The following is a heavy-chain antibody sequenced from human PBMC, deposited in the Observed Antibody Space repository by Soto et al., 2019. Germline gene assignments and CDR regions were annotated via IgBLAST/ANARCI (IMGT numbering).Heavy chain of an antibody. CDR2: INAGNGNT. CDR1: GYTFTSYA. J-gene: IGHJ4*02. D-gene: IGHD2-15*01. V-gene: IGHV1-3*01. Sequence: ASVKVSCKASGYTFTSYAMHWVRQAPGQRLEWMGWINAGNGNTKYSQKFQGRVTITRDTSASTAYMELSSLRSEDTAVCYCARWWRYCSGGSCFGFAYWGQGTLVTAPQ. CDR3: ARWWRYCSGGSCFGFAY.